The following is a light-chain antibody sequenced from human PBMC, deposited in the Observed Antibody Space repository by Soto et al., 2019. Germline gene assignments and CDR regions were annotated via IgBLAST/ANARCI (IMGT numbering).Light chain of an antibody. CDR1: QSVSSSY. CDR2: GAS. CDR3: QQYGSSPLIT. Sequence: EIVLTQSPGTLSLSPGERATLSCRASQSVSSSYLAWYQQKPGRAPRLLIYGASSRATGIPDRFSGSGSGTDFTLTISRLEPEDFAGYYCQQYGSSPLITFGQGTRLEIK. J-gene: IGKJ5*01. V-gene: IGKV3-20*01.